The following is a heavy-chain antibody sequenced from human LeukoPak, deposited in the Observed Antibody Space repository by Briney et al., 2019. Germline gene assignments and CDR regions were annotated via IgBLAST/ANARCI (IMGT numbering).Heavy chain of an antibody. Sequence: ASVKVSCKAPGGTFSSYAISWVRQAPGQGLEWMGGIIPIFGTANYAQKFQGRVTITTDESTSTAYMELSSLRSEDTAVYYCASGYSYGFSGYFDYWGQGTLVTVSS. J-gene: IGHJ4*02. D-gene: IGHD5-18*01. CDR1: GGTFSSYA. CDR2: IIPIFGTA. V-gene: IGHV1-69*05. CDR3: ASGYSYGFSGYFDY.